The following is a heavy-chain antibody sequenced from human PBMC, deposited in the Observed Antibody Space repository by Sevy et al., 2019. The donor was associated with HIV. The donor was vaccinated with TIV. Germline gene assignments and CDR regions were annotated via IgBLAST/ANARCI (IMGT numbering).Heavy chain of an antibody. J-gene: IGHJ6*02. CDR3: AKRGGHDTSGYVSYYYYGMDV. CDR1: GFSFRNFG. Sequence: GESLKISCAASGFSFRNFGMHWVRQAPGKGLEWLALISFDGDTKYYGDSVKGRFTISRDNSKNTLYLQMNSLRVEDTAVYYCAKRGGHDTSGYVSYYYYGMDVWGQGTTVTVSS. D-gene: IGHD3-22*01. CDR2: ISFDGDTK. V-gene: IGHV3-30*18.